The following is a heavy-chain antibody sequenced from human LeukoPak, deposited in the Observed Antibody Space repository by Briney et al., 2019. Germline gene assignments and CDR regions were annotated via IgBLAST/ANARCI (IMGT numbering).Heavy chain of an antibody. CDR2: INQDGSEK. CDR1: GFTFSAFW. J-gene: IGHJ6*03. D-gene: IGHD2-15*01. CDR3: ARVGAATFYWYYMDV. V-gene: IGHV3-7*01. Sequence: GGSLRLSCAASGFTFSAFWMNWVRQAPGKGLEWVANINQDGSEKYYVDSLKGRFTVSRDNAKNSLYLQINSLRVGDTAVYFCARVGAATFYWYYMDVWGKGTTVTVSS.